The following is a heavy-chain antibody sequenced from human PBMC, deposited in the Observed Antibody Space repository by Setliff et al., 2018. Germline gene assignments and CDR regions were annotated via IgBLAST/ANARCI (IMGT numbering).Heavy chain of an antibody. V-gene: IGHV1-69*05. J-gene: IGHJ4*02. Sequence: SVKVSCKASGGTFSSYTITWMRQAPGQGLEWMGRIIPIFATTDYAQKFQGRVTIITDDSTSTAYMALSSLRSEDTAVYYCATSPYSDTSTYSSNFFDYWGQGTLVTVSS. CDR1: GGTFSSYT. CDR3: ATSPYSDTSTYSSNFFDY. D-gene: IGHD3-22*01. CDR2: IIPIFATT.